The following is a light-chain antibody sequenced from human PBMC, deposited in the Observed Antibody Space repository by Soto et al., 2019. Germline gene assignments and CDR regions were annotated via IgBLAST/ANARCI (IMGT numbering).Light chain of an antibody. CDR3: QQYGSSPPLT. J-gene: IGKJ4*01. CDR2: GAS. CDR1: QSVSSN. Sequence: EIVLTQSPCTLSLSPGERATLSCRASQSVSSNLAWYQQKPGQAPRLLIYGASSRATGIPDRFSGSGSGTDFTLTISRLEPEDFAVYYCQQYGSSPPLTFGGGTKVDIK. V-gene: IGKV3-20*01.